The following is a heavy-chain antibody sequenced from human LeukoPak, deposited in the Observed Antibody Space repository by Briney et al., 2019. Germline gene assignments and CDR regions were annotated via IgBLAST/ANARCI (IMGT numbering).Heavy chain of an antibody. Sequence: SVKVSCKASGGTFTSYAISWVRQAPGQGLEWMGGSIPIFGTSNYAQKFHGRVTITTDEYTSKAYMELSSLRDKDTAVYYCASSGATQIVPFDYWGQGTLVTVSS. CDR3: ASSGATQIVPFDY. V-gene: IGHV1-69*05. CDR1: GGTFTSYA. D-gene: IGHD6-6*01. J-gene: IGHJ4*02. CDR2: SIPIFGTS.